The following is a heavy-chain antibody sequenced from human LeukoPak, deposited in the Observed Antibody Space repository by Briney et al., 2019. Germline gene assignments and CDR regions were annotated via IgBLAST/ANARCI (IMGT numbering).Heavy chain of an antibody. V-gene: IGHV5-51*01. J-gene: IGHJ6*03. Sequence: PGESLKISCKGSGYSFTNYWIGWVRQMPGKGLEYMGIIYPGDSDTTYSPSFQGQVTISADKSIHTAYLQWSSLKASDTAMYYCARLRGYSYGYFDMDVWGRGTTVTVSS. CDR3: ARLRGYSYGYFDMDV. CDR1: GYSFTNYW. CDR2: IYPGDSDT. D-gene: IGHD5-18*01.